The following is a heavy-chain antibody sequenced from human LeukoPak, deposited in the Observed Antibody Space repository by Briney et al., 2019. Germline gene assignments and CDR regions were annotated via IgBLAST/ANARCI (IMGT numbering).Heavy chain of an antibody. D-gene: IGHD3-9*01. CDR1: GGSFSGYY. J-gene: IGHJ3*02. Sequence: SETLSLTCAVYGGSFSGYYWSWIRQPPGKGLEWMGEINHSGSTNYNPSLKSRVTISVDTSKNQFSLKLSSVTAADTAVYYCAIRGFDWYLAAFDIWGQGTMVTVSS. CDR3: AIRGFDWYLAAFDI. CDR2: INHSGST. V-gene: IGHV4-34*01.